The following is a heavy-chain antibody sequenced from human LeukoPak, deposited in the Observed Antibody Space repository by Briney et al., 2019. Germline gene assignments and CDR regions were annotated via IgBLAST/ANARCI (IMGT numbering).Heavy chain of an antibody. CDR2: IKTDGSTT. CDR3: ARGVSGGFDY. CDR1: GFTFSRYW. Sequence: GGSLRLSCAASGFTFSRYWMNWVRQAPGKGLVWVSRIKTDGSTTSYADSVRGRFTISRDNAKNTLYVQMSSLRVEDTAVYYCARGVSGGFDYGGQGTLVTVSS. J-gene: IGHJ4*02. D-gene: IGHD6-13*01. V-gene: IGHV3-74*01.